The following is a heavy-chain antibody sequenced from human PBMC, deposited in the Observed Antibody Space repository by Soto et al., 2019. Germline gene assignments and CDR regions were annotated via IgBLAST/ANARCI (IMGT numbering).Heavy chain of an antibody. D-gene: IGHD3-16*02. J-gene: IGHJ4*02. V-gene: IGHV4-31*03. Sequence: PSETLSLTCTVSGDSITSGDNYWSWIRQQPGKGLEWIGYIYHSGTTYYTPSLSSRVTISVDTSQNQFSLKLSSVTAADTAVYYCARVAWGTYRRSFDYWGQGTLVTVSS. CDR3: ARVAWGTYRRSFDY. CDR1: GDSITSGDNY. CDR2: IYHSGTT.